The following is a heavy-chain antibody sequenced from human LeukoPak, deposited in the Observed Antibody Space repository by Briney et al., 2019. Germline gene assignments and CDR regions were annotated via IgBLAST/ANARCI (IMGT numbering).Heavy chain of an antibody. CDR2: ISGSGGST. J-gene: IGHJ4*02. V-gene: IGHV3-23*01. CDR1: GFTFSSYG. CDR3: ARVKSRGDYVFDY. D-gene: IGHD4-17*01. Sequence: GGSLRLSCAASGFTFSSYGMSWVRQAPGKGLEWVSAISGSGGSTYYADSVKGRFTISRDNSKNTLYLQMNSLRAGDTAVYYCARVKSRGDYVFDYWGQGTLVTVSS.